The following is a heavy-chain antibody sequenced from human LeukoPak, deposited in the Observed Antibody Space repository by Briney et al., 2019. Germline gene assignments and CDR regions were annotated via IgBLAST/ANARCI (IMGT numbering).Heavy chain of an antibody. CDR3: AKRLEGVFGGPYDY. V-gene: IGHV3-23*01. D-gene: IGHD2-15*01. CDR1: GFTFGSYA. J-gene: IGHJ4*02. CDR2: LTDSGGST. Sequence: GGSLRLSCAASGFTFGSYAMSWVRQAPGKGLEWVSALTDSGGSTYYTNSVKGRFTISRDDSKNTLYLQMSSLRAEDTAIYYCAKRLEGVFGGPYDYWGQGILVTVSS.